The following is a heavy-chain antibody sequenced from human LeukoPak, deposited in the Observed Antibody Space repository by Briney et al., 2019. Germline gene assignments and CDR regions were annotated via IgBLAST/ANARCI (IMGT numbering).Heavy chain of an antibody. D-gene: IGHD3-22*01. CDR1: GFIFSSYP. CDR2: ISSSGTST. CDR3: ARVGGDSSGYYYGPDAFDI. V-gene: IGHV3-21*01. Sequence: PGGSLRLSCAASGFIFSSYPLNWVRQAPGKGLEWVSSISSSGTSTYYADSVKGRLTISRDNAKNSLYLQMNSLRAEDTAVYYCARVGGDSSGYYYGPDAFDIWGQGTMVTVSS. J-gene: IGHJ3*02.